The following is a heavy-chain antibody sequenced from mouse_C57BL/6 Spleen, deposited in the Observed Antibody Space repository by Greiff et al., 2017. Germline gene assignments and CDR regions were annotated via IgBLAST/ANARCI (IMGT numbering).Heavy chain of an antibody. J-gene: IGHJ4*01. Sequence: EVKLVESGGGLVQPGGSLSLSCAASGFTFTDYYMSWVRQPPGKALEWLGFIRNKANGYTTEYSASVKGRFTISRDNSQSILYLQMNALRAEDSATYYCAGDYGYAMDYWGQGTSVTVSS. CDR3: AGDYGYAMDY. V-gene: IGHV7-3*01. CDR2: IRNKANGYTT. CDR1: GFTFTDYY. D-gene: IGHD2-4*01.